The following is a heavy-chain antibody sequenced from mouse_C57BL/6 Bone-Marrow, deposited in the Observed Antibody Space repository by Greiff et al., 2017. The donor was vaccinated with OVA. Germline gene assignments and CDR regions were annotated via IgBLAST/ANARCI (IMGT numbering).Heavy chain of an antibody. CDR2: ISDGGSYT. D-gene: IGHD1-1*01. V-gene: IGHV5-4*01. Sequence: EVQLVESGGGLVKPGGSLKLSCAASGFTFSSYAMSWVRQTPEKRLEWVATISDGGSYTYYPDNVKGRFTISRDNAKNNLYLQMSHLKSEDTAMYYCARERYYGSREWYFDVWGTGTTVTVSS. CDR3: ARERYYGSREWYFDV. CDR1: GFTFSSYA. J-gene: IGHJ1*03.